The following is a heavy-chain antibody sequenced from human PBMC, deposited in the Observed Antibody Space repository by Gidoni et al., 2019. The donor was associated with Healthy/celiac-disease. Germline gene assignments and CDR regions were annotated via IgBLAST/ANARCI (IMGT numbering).Heavy chain of an antibody. V-gene: IGHV4-61*01. CDR3: ARGGYCSSTSCYQSGWFDP. CDR2: IYYSGST. D-gene: IGHD2-2*01. CDR1: GGSVSSGSYC. J-gene: IGHJ5*02. Sequence: QVQLQESGPGLVKPSETLSLTRTVSGGSVSSGSYCWSWIRQPPGKGLEWIGYIYYSGSTNYNPSLKSRVTISVDTSKNQFSLKLSSVTAADTAVYYCARGGYCSSTSCYQSGWFDPWGQGTLVTVSS.